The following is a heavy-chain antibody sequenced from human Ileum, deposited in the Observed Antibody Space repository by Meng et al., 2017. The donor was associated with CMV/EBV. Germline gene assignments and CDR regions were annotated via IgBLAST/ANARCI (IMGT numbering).Heavy chain of an antibody. D-gene: IGHD3-3*01. Sequence: AAGITFTSDIISVGRQARGEGLEWVSFISSTSRYMFYADSVEGRVTISRDNAKNSLYLQMNRLGAEGTAVYYCAEAFRGGYYTNDFWGLGTLVTVSS. CDR2: ISSTSRYM. CDR3: AEAFRGGYYTNDF. CDR1: GITFTSDI. J-gene: IGHJ4*02. V-gene: IGHV3-21*01.